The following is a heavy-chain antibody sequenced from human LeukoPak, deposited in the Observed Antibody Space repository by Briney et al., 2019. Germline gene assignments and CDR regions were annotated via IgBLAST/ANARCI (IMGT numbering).Heavy chain of an antibody. V-gene: IGHV3-48*03. CDR3: ARVASGSYYVLDY. CDR1: GFTFSSYD. CDR2: ISGSGSTI. J-gene: IGHJ4*02. Sequence: QAGGSVRLSCAVSGFTFSSYDMNWVRQAPGKGLEWVSYISGSGSTIYYADSVKGRLTISRDNAKNSLYLQMSSLGAEYTAVYYCARVASGSYYVLDYWGRGTLVTVSS. D-gene: IGHD1-26*01.